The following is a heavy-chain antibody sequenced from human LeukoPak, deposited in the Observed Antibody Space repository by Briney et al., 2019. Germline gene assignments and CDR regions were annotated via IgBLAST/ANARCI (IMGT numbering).Heavy chain of an antibody. CDR3: ARHVGGTTYDY. V-gene: IGHV4-59*08. CDR2: IHYSGST. CDR1: GGSISSYY. Sequence: SSETLSLTCTVSGGSISSYYWSWIRQPPGKGLEWIGYIHYSGSTNYNPSLKSRVTISVDTSKNQFSLKVSSVTAADTAVYYCARHVGGTTYDYWGQGTLVTVSS. D-gene: IGHD1-1*01. J-gene: IGHJ4*02.